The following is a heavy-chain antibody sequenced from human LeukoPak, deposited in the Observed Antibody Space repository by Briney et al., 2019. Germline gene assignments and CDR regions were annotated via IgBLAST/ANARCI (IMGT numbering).Heavy chain of an antibody. D-gene: IGHD3-3*01. CDR3: ARDVFGGVTHGHFDY. J-gene: IGHJ4*02. CDR2: ISYDGSNK. Sequence: GRSLRLSCAASGFTFSSYAMHWVRQAPGKGLEWVAVISYDGSNKYYADSVKGRFTISRDNSKNTLYLQMNSLRAEDTAVYYCARDVFGGVTHGHFDYWGQGTLVTVSS. V-gene: IGHV3-30*04. CDR1: GFTFSSYA.